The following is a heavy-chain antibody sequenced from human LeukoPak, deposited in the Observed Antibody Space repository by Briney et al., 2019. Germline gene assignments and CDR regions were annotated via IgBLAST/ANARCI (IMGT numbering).Heavy chain of an antibody. V-gene: IGHV4-39*07. CDR1: GGSISSSSYY. CDR3: ARNLAIRGPYWFDH. J-gene: IGHJ5*02. Sequence: SETLSLTCTVSGGSISSSSYYWGWIRQPPGKGLEWIGSIYYSGSTYYNPSLKSRVTISVATTKNQFSLKLSPVTAADTAVYYCARNLAIRGPYWFDHWGQGTLVTVSS. CDR2: IYYSGST. D-gene: IGHD3-3*01.